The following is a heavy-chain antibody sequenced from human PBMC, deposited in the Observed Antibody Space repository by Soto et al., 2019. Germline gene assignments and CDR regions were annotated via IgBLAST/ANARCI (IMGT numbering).Heavy chain of an antibody. V-gene: IGHV1-69*12. J-gene: IGHJ3*02. CDR3: ARALAVVTAIPDAFDI. CDR1: GGTFSRYA. D-gene: IGHD2-21*02. Sequence: QVQLVQSGAEVKKPGSSVKVSCKASGGTFSRYAISCGRQAPGQGLEWMGGIIPIFGTANYAQKFQGRVTIAADESTSTAYMELSSLRSEYTAVYYCARALAVVTAIPDAFDIWGQGKMVTVSS. CDR2: IIPIFGTA.